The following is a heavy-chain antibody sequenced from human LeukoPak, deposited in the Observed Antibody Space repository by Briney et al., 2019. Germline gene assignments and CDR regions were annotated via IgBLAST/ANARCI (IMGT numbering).Heavy chain of an antibody. Sequence: GGSLRLSCAASGFAFSSYGMHWVRQAPGKGLEWVSAISGSGGSTYYADSVKGRFTISRDNSKNTLYLQMNSLRAEDTAVYYCAKGPKYYDILTGPEYFQHWGQGTLVTVSS. V-gene: IGHV3-23*01. CDR1: GFAFSSYG. CDR2: ISGSGGST. J-gene: IGHJ1*01. D-gene: IGHD3-9*01. CDR3: AKGPKYYDILTGPEYFQH.